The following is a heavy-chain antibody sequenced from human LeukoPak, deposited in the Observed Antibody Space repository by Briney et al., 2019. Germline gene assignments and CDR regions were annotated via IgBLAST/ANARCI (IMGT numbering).Heavy chain of an antibody. D-gene: IGHD3-22*01. CDR2: IYYSGTT. CDR1: GGSISSSSYY. Sequence: SETLSLTCTVSGGSISSSSYYWSWLRQHPGKGLEWIGYIYYSGTTYYNPSLKSRVTISVDTSKNQFSLKLFSVTAADTAVYYCAREDYYDSSGYLDYWGQGTLVTVSS. V-gene: IGHV4-31*03. J-gene: IGHJ4*02. CDR3: AREDYYDSSGYLDY.